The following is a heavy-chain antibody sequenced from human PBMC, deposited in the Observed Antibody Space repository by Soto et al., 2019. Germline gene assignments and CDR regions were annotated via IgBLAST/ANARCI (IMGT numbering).Heavy chain of an antibody. CDR2: IYHSGST. CDR1: GGSISSGGYS. Sequence: SETLSLTCAVSGGSISSGGYSWSWIRQPPGRGLEWIGYIYHSGSTYYNPSLKSRVTISVDRSKNQFSLKLSSVTAADTAVYYCARLGGYDWYHFDYWGQGSLVTVSS. D-gene: IGHD5-12*01. V-gene: IGHV4-30-2*01. CDR3: ARLGGYDWYHFDY. J-gene: IGHJ4*02.